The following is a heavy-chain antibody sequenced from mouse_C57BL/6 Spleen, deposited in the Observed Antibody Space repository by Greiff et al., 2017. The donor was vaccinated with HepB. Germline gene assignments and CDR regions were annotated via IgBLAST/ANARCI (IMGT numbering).Heavy chain of an antibody. Sequence: VQLQQSGAELVKPGASVKISCKASGYAFSSYWMNWVKQRPGKGLEWIGQIYPGDGDTNYNGKFKGKATLTADKSSSTAYMQLSSLTSEDSAVYFCASRSGGYGSSYVLDYWGQGTTLTVSS. V-gene: IGHV1-80*01. J-gene: IGHJ2*01. D-gene: IGHD1-1*01. CDR1: GYAFSSYW. CDR2: IYPGDGDT. CDR3: ASRSGGYGSSYVLDY.